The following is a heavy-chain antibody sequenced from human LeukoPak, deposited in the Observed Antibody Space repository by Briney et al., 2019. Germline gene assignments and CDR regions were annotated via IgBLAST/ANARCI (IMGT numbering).Heavy chain of an antibody. V-gene: IGHV3-21*04. Sequence: GGSLRLSCAASGFTFSSYAMSWVRQPPGKGLEWVSSISSSSSYIYYADSVKGRFTISRDNAQSSLYLQMNSLRAEDTAVYYCARDPYSSSWSYGMDVWGQGTAVTVSS. CDR1: GFTFSSYA. CDR3: ARDPYSSSWSYGMDV. D-gene: IGHD6-13*01. J-gene: IGHJ6*02. CDR2: ISSSSSYI.